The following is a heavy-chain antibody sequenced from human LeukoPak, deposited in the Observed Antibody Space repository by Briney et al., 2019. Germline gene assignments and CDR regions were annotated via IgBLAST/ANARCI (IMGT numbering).Heavy chain of an antibody. CDR3: ARAIINFSSSWYSGGSDNWFDP. Sequence: SETLSLTCAVYGGSFSGYYWGWIRQPPGKGLEWIGSIYYSGSTYYNPSLKSRVTISVDTSKNQFSLKLSSVTAADTAVYYCARAIINFSSSWYSGGSDNWFDPWGQGTLVTVSS. J-gene: IGHJ5*02. CDR2: IYYSGST. CDR1: GGSFSGYY. V-gene: IGHV4-34*01. D-gene: IGHD6-13*01.